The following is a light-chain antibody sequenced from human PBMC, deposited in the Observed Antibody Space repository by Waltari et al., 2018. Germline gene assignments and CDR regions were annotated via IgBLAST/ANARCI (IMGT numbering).Light chain of an antibody. V-gene: IGKV4-1*01. CDR1: QSVLYSPHNKNY. J-gene: IGKJ1*01. CDR3: QQYAITPWT. CDR2: WAS. Sequence: DIVMTQSPESLTVSLGARATINCKSSQSVLYSPHNKNYLVWYQQKPGQPPKVLIYWASTRESGVPDRVSGSGSGTDFTLTISSLQAEDVAVYYCQQYAITPWTFGQGTKVEIK.